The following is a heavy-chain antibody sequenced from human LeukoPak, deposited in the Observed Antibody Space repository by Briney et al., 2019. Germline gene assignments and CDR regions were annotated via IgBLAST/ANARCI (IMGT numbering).Heavy chain of an antibody. CDR2: INHSGST. J-gene: IGHJ4*02. CDR3: ARNYYGSGILPY. V-gene: IGHV4-34*01. D-gene: IGHD3-10*01. CDR1: GGSFSGYY. Sequence: SETLSLTCAVYGGSFSGYYWSWIRQPPGKGLEWIGEINHSGSTNYNPSLKSRVTISVDTSKNQFSLKLSSVTAADTAVYYCARNYYGSGILPYWGQGTQVTVSS.